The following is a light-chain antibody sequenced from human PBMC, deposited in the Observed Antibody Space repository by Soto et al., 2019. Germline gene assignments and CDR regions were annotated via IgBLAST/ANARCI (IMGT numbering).Light chain of an antibody. CDR2: DAS. CDR3: QQRRRWPYT. CDR1: QSVDSE. V-gene: IGKV3-11*01. J-gene: IGKJ2*01. Sequence: EIVLTQSPATLSLSPGETAMLTCRASQSVDSELAWYQQNLGQAPRLLIYDASNRAAGTPARFSGSRSGTDVTLSFSSLAPEDFAVYYCQQRRRWPYTFGQGTKVEIK.